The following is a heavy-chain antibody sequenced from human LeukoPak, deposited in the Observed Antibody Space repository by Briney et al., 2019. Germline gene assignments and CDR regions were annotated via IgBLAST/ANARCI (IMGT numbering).Heavy chain of an antibody. V-gene: IGHV4-59*01. CDR3: ARGYCSGGSCQVDY. J-gene: IGHJ4*02. CDR1: GGSISSYY. D-gene: IGHD2-15*01. CDR2: IYYSGST. Sequence: PSETLSLTCTVSGGSISSYYWSWIRQPPGKGLEWIGYIYYSGSTNYNPSLKSRATISVDTSKNQFSLKLSSVTAADTAVYYCARGYCSGGSCQVDYWGQGTLVTVSS.